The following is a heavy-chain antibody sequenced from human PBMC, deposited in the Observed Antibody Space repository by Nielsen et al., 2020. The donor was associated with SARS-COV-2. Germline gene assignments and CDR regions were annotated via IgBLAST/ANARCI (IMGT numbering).Heavy chain of an antibody. CDR3: AREGAAAGWFDP. J-gene: IGHJ5*02. D-gene: IGHD6-13*01. Sequence: SETLSLTCTVSGGSISSGGYYWSWIRQHPVKGLEWIGYIYYSGSTYYNPSLKSRVTISVDTSKNQFSLKLSSVTAADTAVYYCAREGAAAGWFDPWGQGTLVTVSS. CDR2: IYYSGST. CDR1: GGSISSGGYY. V-gene: IGHV4-31*03.